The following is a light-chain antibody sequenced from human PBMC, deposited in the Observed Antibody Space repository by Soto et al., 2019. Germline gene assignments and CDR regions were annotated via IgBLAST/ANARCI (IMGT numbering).Light chain of an antibody. CDR2: INSDGSH. CDR1: SGHRTYA. J-gene: IGLJ2*01. CDR3: QTWGPGIVV. V-gene: IGLV4-69*01. Sequence: QPVLTQSPSVSASLGASVNLTCTLSSGHRTYAIAWHQVQSGKGPRFLMTINSDGSHNRGDGVPARFSGASFGAERFLIISSLQSDDETDYYCQTWGPGIVVFDGGTKVTVL.